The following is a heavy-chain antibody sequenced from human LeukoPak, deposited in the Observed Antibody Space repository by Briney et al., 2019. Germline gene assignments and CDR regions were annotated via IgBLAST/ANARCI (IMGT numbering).Heavy chain of an antibody. V-gene: IGHV3-7*05. CDR2: IKQDGSEK. J-gene: IGHJ3*02. CDR3: AKATLLKWEPYDAFGI. CDR1: GFTFSRYW. D-gene: IGHD1-26*01. Sequence: GGSLRLSCAASGFTFSRYWMNWVRQAPGKGLEWVANIKQDGSEKYYVDSVKGRFTISRDNAKNSLYLQMNSLRAEDTAVYFCAKATLLKWEPYDAFGIWGQGTMATVSS.